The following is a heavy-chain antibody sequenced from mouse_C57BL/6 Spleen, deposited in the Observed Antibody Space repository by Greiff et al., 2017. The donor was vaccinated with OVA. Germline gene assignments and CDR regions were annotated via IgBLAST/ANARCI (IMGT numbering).Heavy chain of an antibody. J-gene: IGHJ2*01. D-gene: IGHD2-5*01. CDR2: ISDGGSYT. CDR3: ARDRDSNPYYFDY. V-gene: IGHV5-4*01. CDR1: GFTFSSYA. Sequence: EVKVEESGGGLVKPGGSLKLSCAASGFTFSSYAMSWVRQTPEKRLEWVATISDGGSYTYYPDNVKGRFTISRDNAKNNLYLQMSHLKSEDTAMYYCARDRDSNPYYFDYWGQGTTLTVSS.